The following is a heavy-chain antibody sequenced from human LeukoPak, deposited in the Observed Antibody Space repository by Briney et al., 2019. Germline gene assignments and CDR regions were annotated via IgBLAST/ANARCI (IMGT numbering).Heavy chain of an antibody. Sequence: ASVKVSCKASGYTFTGYYMHWVRQAPGQGLEWMGWINPNSGGTNYAQKFQGRVTMTRDTSISTAYMELSRLRSDDTAVYYCARLPIWSGYPRGAFDIWGQGTMVTVSS. D-gene: IGHD3-3*01. V-gene: IGHV1-2*02. CDR2: INPNSGGT. CDR3: ARLPIWSGYPRGAFDI. CDR1: GYTFTGYY. J-gene: IGHJ3*02.